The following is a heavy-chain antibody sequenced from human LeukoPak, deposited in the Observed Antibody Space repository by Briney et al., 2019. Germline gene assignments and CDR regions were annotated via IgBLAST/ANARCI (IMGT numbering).Heavy chain of an antibody. CDR2: INHSGST. V-gene: IGHV4-34*01. Sequence: SETLSLTCTVSGGSISSYYWSWIRQPPGKGLEWIGEINHSGSTNYNPSLKSRVTISVDTSKNQFSLKLSSVTAADTAVYYCARLTGYSSGWYTYWGQGTLVTVSS. CDR1: GGSISSYY. D-gene: IGHD6-19*01. J-gene: IGHJ4*02. CDR3: ARLTGYSSGWYTY.